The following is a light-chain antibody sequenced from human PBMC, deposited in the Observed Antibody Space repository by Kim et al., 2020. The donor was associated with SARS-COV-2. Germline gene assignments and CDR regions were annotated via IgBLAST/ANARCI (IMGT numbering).Light chain of an antibody. CDR3: GADHGSGSNTVV. CDR2: VGTGGIVG. CDR1: SGYSNYK. V-gene: IGLV9-49*01. Sequence: ELTQPPSASASLGASVTLTCTLSSGYSNYKVDWYQQRPGKGPRFVMRVGTGGIVGSKGDGIPDRFSVLGSGLNRYLTIKNIQEEDESDYHCGADHGSGSNTVVFGGGTKLTVL. J-gene: IGLJ2*01.